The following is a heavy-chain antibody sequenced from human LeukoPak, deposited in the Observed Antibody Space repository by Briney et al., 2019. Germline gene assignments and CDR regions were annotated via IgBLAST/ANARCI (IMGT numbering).Heavy chain of an antibody. V-gene: IGHV4-30-2*01. CDR2: IYHSGST. J-gene: IGHJ4*02. CDR1: GGSISSGGYS. Sequence: SETLSLTCAVSGGSISSGGYSWSWIRQPPGKGLEWIGYIYHSGSTYYNPSLKSRVTMSVDRSKNQFSLKLSSVTAADTAVYYCATANGYSGSYYAYWGRGTLVTVSS. CDR3: ATANGYSGSYYAY. D-gene: IGHD1-26*01.